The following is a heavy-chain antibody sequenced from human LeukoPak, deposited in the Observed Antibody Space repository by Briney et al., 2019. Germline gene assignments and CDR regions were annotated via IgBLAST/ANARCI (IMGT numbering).Heavy chain of an antibody. J-gene: IGHJ5*02. V-gene: IGHV3-7*01. CDR3: ARASGEGWFDP. CDR1: GFTFSSYW. D-gene: IGHD4-17*01. CDR2: IKQDGSEK. Sequence: GGSLRLSCAASGFTFSSYWMSWVRQAPGKGLEWVASIKQDGSEKYYVDSVKGRFTISRDNAKNSLYLQMNSLRAEDTALYYCARASGEGWFDPWGQGTLVTVSS.